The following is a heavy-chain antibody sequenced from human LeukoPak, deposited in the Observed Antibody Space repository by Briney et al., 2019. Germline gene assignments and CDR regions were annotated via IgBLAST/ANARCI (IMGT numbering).Heavy chain of an antibody. Sequence: GGSLRLSCAASGFTFSSYGMYWVRQAPGKGLEWVSDISADGSFTYYADSVKGRFTISRDNSKNTLYLQMTSLRAEDTALYYCAKAGYNSGWYFDYWGQGTLVTVSS. D-gene: IGHD6-19*01. CDR3: AKAGYNSGWYFDY. CDR2: ISADGSFT. J-gene: IGHJ4*02. CDR1: GFTFSSYG. V-gene: IGHV3-23*01.